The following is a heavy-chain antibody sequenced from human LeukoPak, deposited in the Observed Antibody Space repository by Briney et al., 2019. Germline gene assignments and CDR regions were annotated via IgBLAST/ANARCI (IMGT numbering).Heavy chain of an antibody. CDR1: GFTFSSYA. J-gene: IGHJ5*02. D-gene: IGHD3-9*01. CDR3: ARDLDILTVNWFDP. CDR2: ISSSGSTI. Sequence: GGSLRLSCAASGFTFSSYAMSWVRQAPGKGLEWVSYISSSGSTIYYADSVKGRFTISRDNAKNSLYLQMNSLRAEDTAVYYCARDLDILTVNWFDPWGQGTLVTVSS. V-gene: IGHV3-48*04.